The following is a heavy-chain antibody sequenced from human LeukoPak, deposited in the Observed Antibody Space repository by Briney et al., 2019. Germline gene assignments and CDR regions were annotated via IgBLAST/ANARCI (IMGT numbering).Heavy chain of an antibody. V-gene: IGHV4-34*01. CDR3: ARVGYSSSWTKHAFDI. D-gene: IGHD6-13*01. CDR2: INHSGST. J-gene: IGHJ3*02. CDR1: GGSFSGYY. Sequence: SETLSLTCAVYGGSFSGYYWSWIRQPPGKGLEWIGEINHSGSTNYNPSLKSRVTISVDTSKNQFSLKLSSVTAADTAVYYCARVGYSSSWTKHAFDIWGQGTMVTVSS.